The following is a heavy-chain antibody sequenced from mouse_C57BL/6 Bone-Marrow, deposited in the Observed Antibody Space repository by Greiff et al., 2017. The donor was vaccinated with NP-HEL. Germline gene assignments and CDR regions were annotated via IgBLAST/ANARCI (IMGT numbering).Heavy chain of an antibody. D-gene: IGHD2-1*01. J-gene: IGHJ4*01. CDR2: IHPGDGDT. CDR3: ARFHYGNYSMDY. Sequence: LQQSGASVKISCKASGYAFSSYWFNWAKQRPGKGLEWLGQIHPGDGDTNYNGKFKGKATLTADKSSSTAYMQLSSLTSEDSAVYCCARFHYGNYSMDYWGQGTSVTVSS. V-gene: IGHV1-80*01. CDR1: GYAFSSYW.